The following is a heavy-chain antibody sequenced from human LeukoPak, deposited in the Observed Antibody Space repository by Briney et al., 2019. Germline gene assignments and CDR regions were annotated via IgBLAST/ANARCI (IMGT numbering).Heavy chain of an antibody. J-gene: IGHJ3*02. D-gene: IGHD3-10*01. CDR1: GYTFTDYY. CDR2: INPNSGGT. Sequence: ASVKISCKASGYTFTDYYMHWVRQAPGQGLEWMGWINPNSGGTNYAQKFQGWVTMTRDTSISTAYMELSRLRSDDTAVYYCARDRRSHYYGSGTYYPDAFDIWGQGTMVTVSS. CDR3: ARDRRSHYYGSGTYYPDAFDI. V-gene: IGHV1-2*04.